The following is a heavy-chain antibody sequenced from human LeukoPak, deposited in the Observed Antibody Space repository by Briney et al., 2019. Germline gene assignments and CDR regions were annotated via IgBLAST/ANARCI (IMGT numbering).Heavy chain of an antibody. D-gene: IGHD6-19*01. Sequence: GGSLRLSCVVSGFIFSSYSINWVRQAPGKGLEGVSSITSSSTYIYYADSVKGRFTISRDNAKNSLYLQMDSLRAEDTAVYYCARDGYSSSSLDYWGPGTLVTVSS. CDR3: ARDGYSSSSLDY. J-gene: IGHJ4*02. CDR1: GFIFSSYS. CDR2: ITSSSTYI. V-gene: IGHV3-21*01.